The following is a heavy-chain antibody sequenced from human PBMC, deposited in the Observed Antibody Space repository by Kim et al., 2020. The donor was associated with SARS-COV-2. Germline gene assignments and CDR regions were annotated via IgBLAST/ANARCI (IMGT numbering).Heavy chain of an antibody. CDR1: GFTFDDYA. CDR2: ISWNSGSI. Sequence: GGSLRLSCAASGFTFDDYAMHWVRQAPGKGLEWVSGISWNSGSIGYADSVKGRFTISRDNAKNSLYLQMNSLRAEDTALNYCAKDFLVVAASDKGYYYGMDVWGQGTTVTVSS. J-gene: IGHJ6*02. CDR3: AKDFLVVAASDKGYYYGMDV. V-gene: IGHV3-9*01. D-gene: IGHD2-15*01.